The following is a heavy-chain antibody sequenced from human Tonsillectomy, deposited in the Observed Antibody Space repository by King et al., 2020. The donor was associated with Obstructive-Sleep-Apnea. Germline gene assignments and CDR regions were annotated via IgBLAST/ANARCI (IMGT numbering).Heavy chain of an antibody. Sequence: VQLQESGPGLVKPSGTLSLTCAVSGGSISSGNWWSWVRQPPGKGLEWIGEIYHSGITNYNSSLKSRVTISVAKSKNQFSLKLSSVTAADTAVYYCARFAWRRDGPGEAYFDFWGQGILVTVSS. J-gene: IGHJ4*02. CDR1: GGSISSGNW. CDR2: IYHSGIT. CDR3: ARFAWRRDGPGEAYFDF. D-gene: IGHD3-10*01. V-gene: IGHV4-4*02.